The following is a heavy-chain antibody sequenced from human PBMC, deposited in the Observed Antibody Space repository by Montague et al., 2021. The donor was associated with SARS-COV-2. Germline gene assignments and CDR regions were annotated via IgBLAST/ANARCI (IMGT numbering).Heavy chain of an antibody. D-gene: IGHD1-26*01. CDR2: HTGST. V-gene: IGHV4-4*02. J-gene: IGHJ4*02. Sequence: HTGSTKYKPSLKSRVSMSVDKSRNQFSLRLTSVTAADTAIYYCARKGSGRSDLADWGQGKLGT. CDR3: ARKGSGRSDLAD.